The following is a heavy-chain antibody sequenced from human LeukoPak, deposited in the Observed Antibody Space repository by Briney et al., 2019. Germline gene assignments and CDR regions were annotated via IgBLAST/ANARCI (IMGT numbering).Heavy chain of an antibody. J-gene: IGHJ4*02. V-gene: IGHV1-18*01. CDR2: ISVYNGNT. D-gene: IGHD6-19*01. Sequence: ASMKVSCKASGYTFTTYGINWLRQAPGQGLEWMGWISVYNGNTKFAQKFQARVTMTTDTSTSTAYMELRSLRSDDTAVYYCARDHIAVRPGHFDYWGQGTLVTVSS. CDR3: ARDHIAVRPGHFDY. CDR1: GYTFTTYG.